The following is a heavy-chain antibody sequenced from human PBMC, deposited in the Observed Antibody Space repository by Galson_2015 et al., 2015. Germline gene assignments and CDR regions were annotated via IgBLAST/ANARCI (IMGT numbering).Heavy chain of an antibody. D-gene: IGHD6-13*01. CDR2: IKYSGST. CDR1: AGSISSSNYF. J-gene: IGHJ4*02. Sequence: SETLSLTCTVSAGSISSSNYFWDWIRQPPGKGLEWIGSIKYSGSTHYNPSLKSRVTISVDSSKNQFSLKLSPVTAADTAAYYCARKATGTSWSLFDYWGRGTLVTVSS. V-gene: IGHV4-39*01. CDR3: ARKATGTSWSLFDY.